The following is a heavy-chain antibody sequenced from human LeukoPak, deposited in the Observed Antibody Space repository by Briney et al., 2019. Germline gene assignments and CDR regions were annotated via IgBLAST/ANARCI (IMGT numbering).Heavy chain of an antibody. CDR1: GFTFSGYS. J-gene: IGHJ4*02. D-gene: IGHD3-3*01. CDR2: ISGSGSYI. Sequence: GGSLRLSCAASGFTFSGYSMNWVRQAPGKGLEWVSFISGSGSYIFFADSVKGRFTISRDNAKNLLYLQMNSLRAEDTALYYCARGGRFLEYWGQGTLVTVSS. CDR3: ARGGRFLEY. V-gene: IGHV3-21*01.